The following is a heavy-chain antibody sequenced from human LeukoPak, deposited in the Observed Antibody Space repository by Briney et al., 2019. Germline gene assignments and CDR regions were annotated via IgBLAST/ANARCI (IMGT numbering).Heavy chain of an antibody. D-gene: IGHD3-22*01. V-gene: IGHV3-23*01. CDR3: AKVKGYSDSGGYHFDF. J-gene: IGHJ4*02. CDR1: GFTFSNYG. CDR2: ISGSGSNT. Sequence: GGSLRLSCAASGFTFSNYGMSWVRQAPGKGLEWVSTISGSGSNTYSADSVKGRFIISRDNSKNTLYLEINSLRAEDTAVYYCAKVKGYSDSGGYHFDFWGQGSLATVSS.